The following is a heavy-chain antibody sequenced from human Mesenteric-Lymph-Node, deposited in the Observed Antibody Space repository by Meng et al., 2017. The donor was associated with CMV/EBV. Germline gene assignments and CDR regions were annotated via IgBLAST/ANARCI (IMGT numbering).Heavy chain of an antibody. Sequence: AGGTFSSYAISWVRQAPGQRLEWMGGIIPIFGTANYAQKFQGRVTITADESTSTAYMELSSLRSEDTAVYYCAREGGSGSSGNWFDPWGQGTLVTVSS. CDR3: AREGGSGSSGNWFDP. CDR1: GGTFSSYA. J-gene: IGHJ5*02. V-gene: IGHV1-69*01. D-gene: IGHD3-10*01. CDR2: IIPIFGTA.